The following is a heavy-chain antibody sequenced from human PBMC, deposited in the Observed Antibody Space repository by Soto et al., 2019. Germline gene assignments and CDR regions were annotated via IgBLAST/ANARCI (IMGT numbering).Heavy chain of an antibody. CDR3: ARGAVTGTSLFDY. CDR2: INKNGFTI. J-gene: IGHJ4*02. Sequence: PGGSLRLSCAVSGFTLTTDSMNWVRQAPGKGLEWISFINKNGFTIYYADSVKGRFTISRDYAKNSLYLQMDSLRHEDTAVYYCARGAVTGTSLFDYWGLGTLVTVSS. CDR1: GFTLTTDS. V-gene: IGHV3-48*02. D-gene: IGHD6-19*01.